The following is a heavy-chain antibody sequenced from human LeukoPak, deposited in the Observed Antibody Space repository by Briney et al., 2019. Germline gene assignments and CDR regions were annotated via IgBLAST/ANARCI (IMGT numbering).Heavy chain of an antibody. CDR1: GGSISSSSYY. D-gene: IGHD5-18*01. Sequence: PSETLSLTCTVSGGSISSSSYYWGWTRQPPGKGLEWIGSIYYSGSTYYNPSLKSRVTISVDTSKNQFSLKLSSVTAADTAVYYCARGGYSYDIDYWGQGTLVTVSS. CDR2: IYYSGST. J-gene: IGHJ4*02. V-gene: IGHV4-39*07. CDR3: ARGGYSYDIDY.